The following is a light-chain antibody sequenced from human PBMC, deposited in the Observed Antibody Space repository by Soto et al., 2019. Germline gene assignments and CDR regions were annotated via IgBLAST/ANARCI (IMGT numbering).Light chain of an antibody. Sequence: QSALTQPASVSGSPGQSITISCTGTSSDVGGYNYVSWYQQHPGKAPKFMIYDVSNRPSGVSTRFSGSKSGNTASLTISGLQAEDEADYYCNSYTTSKPRQIVFGTGTKLTVL. CDR2: DVS. CDR1: SSDVGGYNY. CDR3: NSYTTSKPRQIV. V-gene: IGLV2-14*01. J-gene: IGLJ1*01.